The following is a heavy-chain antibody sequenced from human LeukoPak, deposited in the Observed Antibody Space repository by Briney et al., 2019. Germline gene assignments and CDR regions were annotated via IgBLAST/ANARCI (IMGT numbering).Heavy chain of an antibody. CDR1: GYTFTGYY. CDR3: AREGTYYYGSGSYSSRWFDP. D-gene: IGHD3-10*01. V-gene: IGHV1-2*06. CDR2: INPNSGGT. J-gene: IGHJ5*02. Sequence: WASVKVSCKASGYTFTGYYMHWVRQAPGQGLEWMGRINPNSGGTNYAQKFQGRVTMTRDTSISTAYMELSRLGSDDTAVYYCAREGTYYYGSGSYSSRWFDPWGQGTLVTVSS.